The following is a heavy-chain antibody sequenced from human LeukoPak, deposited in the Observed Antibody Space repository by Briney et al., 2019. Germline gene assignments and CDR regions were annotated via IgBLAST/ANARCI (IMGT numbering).Heavy chain of an antibody. CDR3: ARDLPDDYGDYWFDP. Sequence: ASVRVSCKASGYTFTSYAMHWVRQAPGQRLKWMGWINAGNGNTKYSQKFQGRVTITRDTSASTAYMELSSLRSEDTAVYYCARDLPDDYGDYWFDPWGQGTLVTVSS. D-gene: IGHD4-17*01. V-gene: IGHV1-3*01. CDR2: INAGNGNT. CDR1: GYTFTSYA. J-gene: IGHJ5*02.